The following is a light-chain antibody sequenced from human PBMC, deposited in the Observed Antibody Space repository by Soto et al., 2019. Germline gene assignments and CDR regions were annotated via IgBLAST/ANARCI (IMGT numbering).Light chain of an antibody. CDR3: NSYTTNNTEV. Sequence: QSVLTPPASVSGSPGQSITISCSGTSSDVGGYNHVSWYQQLPDKAPKLIIYDVSHRPSGVSNRFSGSKSGNTASLNISRRQAEDAADYYCNSYTTNNTEVFGGGTKLTVL. CDR1: SSDVGGYNH. CDR2: DVS. V-gene: IGLV2-14*01. J-gene: IGLJ2*01.